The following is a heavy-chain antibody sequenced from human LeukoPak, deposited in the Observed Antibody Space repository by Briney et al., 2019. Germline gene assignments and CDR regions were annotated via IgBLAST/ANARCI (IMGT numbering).Heavy chain of an antibody. CDR3: VKDRADQYSFDS. CDR2: ISHDGCHR. Sequence: TGGSLRLSCGACGFSFNGFDMYWVRQAPGKGLQWVDIISHDGCHRQHAVSVQCRFTISRVNSKRTLYLQMNSLRPEDTAVYFCVKDRADQYSFDSWGQGTLVTVSS. CDR1: GFSFNGFD. D-gene: IGHD4-11*01. V-gene: IGHV3-30*18. J-gene: IGHJ4*02.